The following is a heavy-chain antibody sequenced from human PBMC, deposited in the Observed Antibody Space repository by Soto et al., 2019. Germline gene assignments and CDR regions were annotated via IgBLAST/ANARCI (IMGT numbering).Heavy chain of an antibody. Sequence: ASVKVSCKASGYTFTSYYMHWVRQAPGQGLEWMGIINAGNGNTKYSQKFQGRVTITRDTSASTAYMELSSLRSEDTAVYYCATTGWQQLVVFDYWGQGTLVTVSS. CDR3: ATTGWQQLVVFDY. D-gene: IGHD6-13*01. CDR2: INAGNGNT. CDR1: GYTFTSYY. V-gene: IGHV1-3*01. J-gene: IGHJ4*02.